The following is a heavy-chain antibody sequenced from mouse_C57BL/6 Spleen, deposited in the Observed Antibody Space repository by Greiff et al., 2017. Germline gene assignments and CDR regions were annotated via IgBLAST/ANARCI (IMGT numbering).Heavy chain of an antibody. V-gene: IGHV1-64*01. CDR3: AREDYKIKYWIAY. J-gene: IGHJ3*01. CDR1: GYTFTSYW. Sequence: QVQLQHPGAELVKPGASVKLSCKASGYTFTSYWMHWVKQRPGQGLEWIGMIHPSSGSTNYNEKFKGKATLTVDKSSSTAYMQLSSLTSEDSAVYYCAREDYKIKYWIAYWGQGTLVTVSA. D-gene: IGHD1-3*01. CDR2: IHPSSGST.